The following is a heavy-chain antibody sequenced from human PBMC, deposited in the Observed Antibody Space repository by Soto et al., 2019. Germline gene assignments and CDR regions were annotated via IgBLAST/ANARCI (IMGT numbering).Heavy chain of an antibody. CDR2: ISGSGGST. V-gene: IGHV3-23*01. J-gene: IGHJ6*02. CDR3: AKVGEVLDSGPFANWNDVPYYYGMDV. Sequence: PGGSLRLSCAASGFTFSSYAMSWVRQAPGKGLEWVSAISGSGGSTYYADSVKGRFTISRDNSKNTLYLQMNSLRAEDTAVYYCAKVGEVLDSGPFANWNDVPYYYGMDVWGQGTTVTVSS. D-gene: IGHD1-1*01. CDR1: GFTFSSYA.